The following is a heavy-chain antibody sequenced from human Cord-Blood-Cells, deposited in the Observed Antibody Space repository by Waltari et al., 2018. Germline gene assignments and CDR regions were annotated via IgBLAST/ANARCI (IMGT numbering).Heavy chain of an antibody. CDR1: GYTFTSYA. CDR2: INAGNGNT. CDR3: ARDVIDAFDI. Sequence: QVQLVQPGAAVKKPGASLKASSKASGYTFTSYAMHWVRQAPGQRLEWMGWINAGNGNTKYSQEFQGRVTITRDTSASTAYMELSSLRSEDTAVYYCARDVIDAFDIWGQGTMVTVSS. V-gene: IGHV1-3*01. J-gene: IGHJ3*02.